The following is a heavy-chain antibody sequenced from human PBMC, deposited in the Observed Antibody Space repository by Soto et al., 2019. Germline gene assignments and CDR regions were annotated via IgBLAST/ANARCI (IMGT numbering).Heavy chain of an antibody. D-gene: IGHD3-22*01. V-gene: IGHV3-21*01. J-gene: IGHJ4*02. Sequence: PSLSCAASGFTCSSYSINWVRQAQCQGREQDSYISSSSSYIYYAGSLKGQFTISRGNVKNSLYLQRNSLRAEDTAVYYCAREYYYDSSGLFDYWGQGTLVTVSS. CDR1: GFTCSSYS. CDR3: AREYYYDSSGLFDY. CDR2: ISSSSSYI.